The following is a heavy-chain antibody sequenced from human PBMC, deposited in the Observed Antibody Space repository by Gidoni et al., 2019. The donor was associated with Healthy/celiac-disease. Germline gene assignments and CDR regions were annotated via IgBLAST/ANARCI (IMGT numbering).Heavy chain of an antibody. Sequence: EVQLLESGGGLVQPGGSLSLSCAASGFTFSSYAMSWVRQAPGKGLEWVSAISGSGGSTYYADSVKGRFTISRDNSKNTLYLQMNSLRAEDTAVYYCAKDSSGYSGYDYSIDAFDIWGQGTMVTVSS. J-gene: IGHJ3*02. CDR2: ISGSGGST. CDR3: AKDSSGYSGYDYSIDAFDI. D-gene: IGHD5-12*01. CDR1: GFTFSSYA. V-gene: IGHV3-23*01.